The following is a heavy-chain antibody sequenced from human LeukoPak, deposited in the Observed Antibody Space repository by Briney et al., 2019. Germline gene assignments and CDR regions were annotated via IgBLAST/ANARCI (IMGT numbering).Heavy chain of an antibody. V-gene: IGHV3-66*01. CDR2: IYGGGDT. D-gene: IGHD6-13*01. CDR3: ARSSGPHSRHPLDY. Sequence: GGALRLSCAASGFTVSSNYMSWVRQAPGKGLEWVSVIYGGGDTYYGDSVKGRFSISRDNSRNTLLLQMNSLEAEDTAVYYCARSSGPHSRHPLDYWGQGTLVTV. CDR1: GFTVSSNY. J-gene: IGHJ4*02.